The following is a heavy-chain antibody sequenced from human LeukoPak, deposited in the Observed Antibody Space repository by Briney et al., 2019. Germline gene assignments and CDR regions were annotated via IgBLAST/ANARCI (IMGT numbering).Heavy chain of an antibody. J-gene: IGHJ4*02. V-gene: IGHV1-3*01. CDR3: AREGGYSSGWIN. D-gene: IGHD6-19*01. CDR1: GYTFTSYA. Sequence: ASVKVSCKASGYTFTSYAMHWVRQAPGQRLEWMGWINAGNGNTKYSQKFQGRVTITRDTSAGTAYMELSSLRSEDTAVYYCAREGGYSSGWINWGQGTLVTVSS. CDR2: INAGNGNT.